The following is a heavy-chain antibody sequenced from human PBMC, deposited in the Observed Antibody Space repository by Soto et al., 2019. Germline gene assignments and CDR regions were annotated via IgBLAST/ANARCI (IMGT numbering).Heavy chain of an antibody. J-gene: IGHJ3*02. CDR1: GYTFTSYG. Sequence: ASVKVSCKASGYTFTSYGFTWVRQAPGQGLEWMGWISGYNANTNYAQKLQGRVTMTTNTSTSTAYMELRSLRSDDTAVYYCARLKTYYDSSGYLAGGAFDIWGQGTMVTVSS. V-gene: IGHV1-18*01. CDR2: ISGYNANT. CDR3: ARLKTYYDSSGYLAGGAFDI. D-gene: IGHD3-22*01.